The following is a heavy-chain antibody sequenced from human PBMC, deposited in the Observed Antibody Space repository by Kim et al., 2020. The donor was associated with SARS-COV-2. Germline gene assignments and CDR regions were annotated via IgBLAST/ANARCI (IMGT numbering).Heavy chain of an antibody. J-gene: IGHJ4*02. V-gene: IGHV3-23*01. Sequence: YNADSVKGRFTISRDNSKNTLYLQMNSLGAEDTAVYYCAKLWGQWLPVNYWGQGTLVTVSS. D-gene: IGHD6-19*01. CDR3: AKLWGQWLPVNY.